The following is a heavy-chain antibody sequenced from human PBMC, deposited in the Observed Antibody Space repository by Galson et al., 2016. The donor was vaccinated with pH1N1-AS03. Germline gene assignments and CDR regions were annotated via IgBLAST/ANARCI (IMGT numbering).Heavy chain of an antibody. CDR3: AKGYSATPSRTFDI. CDR2: IIPMLNIP. V-gene: IGHV1-69*04. Sequence: SVKVPCKASGGTFNTYAISWVRQAPGQGLEWMGRIIPMLNIPDYAQKFQVRVTITADKSTNTAYMELTNLRSDDTALYYCAKGYSATPSRTFDIWGQGTLVTVSS. D-gene: IGHD2-15*01. J-gene: IGHJ1*01. CDR1: GGTFNTYA.